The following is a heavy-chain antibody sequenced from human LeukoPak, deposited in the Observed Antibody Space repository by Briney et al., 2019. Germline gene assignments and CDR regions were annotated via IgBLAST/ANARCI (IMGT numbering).Heavy chain of an antibody. CDR2: ITGSAGST. J-gene: IGHJ4*02. V-gene: IGHV3-23*01. Sequence: GGSLRLSCAASGVTFSNYAMSWARQAPGKGLEWVSSITGSAGSTYYADSVKGRFTISRDNSKNTLYLQMNSLRAEDTAVYYCARDSFGSYYDFWSGSTYWGQGTLVTVSS. D-gene: IGHD3-3*01. CDR3: ARDSFGSYYDFWSGSTY. CDR1: GVTFSNYA.